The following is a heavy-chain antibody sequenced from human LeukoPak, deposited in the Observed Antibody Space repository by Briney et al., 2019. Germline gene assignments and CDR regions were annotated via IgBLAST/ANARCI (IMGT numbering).Heavy chain of an antibody. CDR1: GGSFSGYY. Sequence: PSETLSLTCAVYGGSFSGYYWSWIRQPPGKGLEWIGEINHSGSTNYNPSLKSRVTISVDTSKNQFSLKLSSVTAADTAVYYCARGRYGAYDYWGRGTLVTVSS. CDR2: INHSGST. D-gene: IGHD1-1*01. CDR3: ARGRYGAYDY. J-gene: IGHJ4*02. V-gene: IGHV4-34*01.